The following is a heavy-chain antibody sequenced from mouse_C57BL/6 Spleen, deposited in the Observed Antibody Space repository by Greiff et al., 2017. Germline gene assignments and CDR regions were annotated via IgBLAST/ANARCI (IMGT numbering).Heavy chain of an antibody. D-gene: IGHD2-4*01. V-gene: IGHV1-64*01. Sequence: QVQLQQPGAELVKPGASVKLSCKASGYTFTSYWMHWVKQRPGQGLEWIGMIHPNSGSTNYNEKFKSKATLTVDKSSSTAYMQLSSLTSEDSAVYYCARSPYYDYDYYAMDYWGQGTSVTVSS. CDR2: IHPNSGST. J-gene: IGHJ4*01. CDR1: GYTFTSYW. CDR3: ARSPYYDYDYYAMDY.